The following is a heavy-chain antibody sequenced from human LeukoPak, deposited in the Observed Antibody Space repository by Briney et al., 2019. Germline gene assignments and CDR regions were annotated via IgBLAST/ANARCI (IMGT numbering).Heavy chain of an antibody. CDR1: GFTFSSYA. V-gene: IGHV3-23*01. J-gene: IGHJ4*02. Sequence: GGSLRLSCAASGFTFSSYAMSWVRQAPGKGLEWVSAISGSGGSTYYADSVKGRFTISRDNSKNTLYLQMNSLRAEDTAVYYCAKDQGYYYDSSGYLFDYWGQGTPVTVSS. CDR3: AKDQGYYYDSSGYLFDY. CDR2: ISGSGGST. D-gene: IGHD3-22*01.